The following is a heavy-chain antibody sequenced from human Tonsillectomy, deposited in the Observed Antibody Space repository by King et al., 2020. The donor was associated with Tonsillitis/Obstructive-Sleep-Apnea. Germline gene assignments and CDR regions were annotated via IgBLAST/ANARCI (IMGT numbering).Heavy chain of an antibody. J-gene: IGHJ5*02. CDR1: GGSFRGYY. V-gene: IGHV4-34*01. CDR2: INHSGST. CDR3: AREYCSSTSCSPPDWFDP. Sequence: VQLQQWGAGLLKPSETLSLTCAVYGGSFRGYYWSWIRQPPGKGLEWIGEINHSGSTNYNPSHKSRVTISVDTSKNQFSLKLSSVTAADTAVYYCAREYCSSTSCSPPDWFDPWGQGTLVTVSS. D-gene: IGHD2-2*01.